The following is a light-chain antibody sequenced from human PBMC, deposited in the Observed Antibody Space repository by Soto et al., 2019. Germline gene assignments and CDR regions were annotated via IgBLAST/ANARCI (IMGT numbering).Light chain of an antibody. J-gene: IGKJ5*01. Sequence: EIVLTQSPATLSFSPGERATLSCRASQSVSSYLAWYQQKPGQAPRLLIYDASNRATGIPARFSGSGSGTDFTLTISSLEPEDFAVYCCQQRSNWITFGQGTRLEIK. CDR1: QSVSSY. CDR2: DAS. V-gene: IGKV3-11*01. CDR3: QQRSNWIT.